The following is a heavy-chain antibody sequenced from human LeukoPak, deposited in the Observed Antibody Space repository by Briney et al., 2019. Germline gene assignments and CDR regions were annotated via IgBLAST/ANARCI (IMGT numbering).Heavy chain of an antibody. Sequence: GGSLRLSCAASGFTVSSNYMSWVRQAPGKGLEWVSVIYSGGSTYYADSVKGRFTISRDNSKNTLYLQMNSLRVEDTAVYYCARATFFGRTFDYWGQGTLVTVSS. CDR1: GFTVSSNY. CDR3: ARATFFGRTFDY. D-gene: IGHD3-10*01. CDR2: IYSGGST. V-gene: IGHV3-66*02. J-gene: IGHJ4*02.